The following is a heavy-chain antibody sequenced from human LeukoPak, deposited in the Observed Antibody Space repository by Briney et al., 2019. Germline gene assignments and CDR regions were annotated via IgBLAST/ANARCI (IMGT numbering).Heavy chain of an antibody. V-gene: IGHV4-34*01. CDR2: INHSGST. CDR3: ARFYYYGSGRRYYFDY. Sequence: SETLSLTCAVYGGSFSGYYWSWIRQPPGKGLEWIGEINHSGSTNYNPSLKSRVTISVDTSKNQFSLKLSSVTAADTAVYYCARFYYYGSGRRYYFDYWGQGTLVTVSS. CDR1: GGSFSGYY. J-gene: IGHJ4*02. D-gene: IGHD3-10*01.